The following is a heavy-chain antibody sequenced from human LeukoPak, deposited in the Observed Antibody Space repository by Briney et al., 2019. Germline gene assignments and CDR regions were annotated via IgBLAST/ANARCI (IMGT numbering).Heavy chain of an antibody. CDR3: TRSEYTYYYDGSGYLIDY. V-gene: IGHV3-49*04. CDR2: IRSKTYGRPT. J-gene: IGHJ4*02. CDR1: GFTFGDSA. Sequence: PGRSLRLSCTASGFTFGDSALTWVRRAPGKGLECLGFIRSKTYGRPTELAASVEGRFTIPRDDSKIIAYLQMNSLKDEDTAVYYCTRSEYTYYYDGSGYLIDYWGQGTLVTVSS. D-gene: IGHD3-22*01.